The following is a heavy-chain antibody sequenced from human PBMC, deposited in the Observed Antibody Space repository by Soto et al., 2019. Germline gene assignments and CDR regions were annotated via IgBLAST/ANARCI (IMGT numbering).Heavy chain of an antibody. CDR2: IYYSGST. CDR3: ASVFKAYYYLPTYYFDY. J-gene: IGHJ4*02. Sequence: SETLSLTCTASGGSISSSSYYWGWIRQPPGKGLEWIGSIYYSGSTYYNPSLKSRVTISVDTSKNQFSLKLSSVTAADTAVYYCASVFKAYYYLPTYYFDYWGQGTLVTVSS. CDR1: GGSISSSSYY. D-gene: IGHD3-10*01. V-gene: IGHV4-39*01.